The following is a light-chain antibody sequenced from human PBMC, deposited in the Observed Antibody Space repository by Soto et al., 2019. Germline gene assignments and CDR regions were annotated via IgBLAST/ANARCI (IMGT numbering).Light chain of an antibody. CDR1: SGSIGSDY. J-gene: IGLJ2*01. CDR2: EDN. Sequence: NFMLTQPHSVSESPGETVNISCTGSSGSIGSDYVQWFQQRPGSAPTTVIFEDNQRHSGDADRFSGSVDGSSNAASLNISGLQPEDEADYYCQSYARSNGNVVFGGGTKLTVL. V-gene: IGLV6-57*02. CDR3: QSYARSNGNVV.